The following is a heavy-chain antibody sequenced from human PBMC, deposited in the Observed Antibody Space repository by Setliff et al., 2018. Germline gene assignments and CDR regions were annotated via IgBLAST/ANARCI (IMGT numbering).Heavy chain of an antibody. Sequence: TGGSLRLSCVVSGFTFRSYSMHWVRQVPGQGLEWVSSISGSGSYIYYADSVKGRFSISRDNSKNTLYLQMNTLRVEDTAVYYCARVVRGRFDAYYYYMDVWGTGTTVTVSS. CDR2: ISGSGSYI. J-gene: IGHJ6*03. CDR1: GFTFRSYS. V-gene: IGHV3-21*01. D-gene: IGHD3-10*02. CDR3: ARVVRGRFDAYYYYMDV.